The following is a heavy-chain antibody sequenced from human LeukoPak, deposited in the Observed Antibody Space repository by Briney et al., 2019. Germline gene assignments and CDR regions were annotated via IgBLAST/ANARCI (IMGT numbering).Heavy chain of an antibody. CDR3: ARDSGGAAAAGYYYYYYMDV. J-gene: IGHJ6*03. D-gene: IGHD6-13*01. CDR1: GFTFSSYA. V-gene: IGHV3-30*04. Sequence: GGSLRLSCAASGFTFSSYAMHWVRQAPGKGLEWVAVISYGGSNKYYADSVKGRFTISRDNSKNTLYLQMNSLRAEDTAVYYCARDSGGAAAAGYYYYYYMDVWGKGTTVTVSS. CDR2: ISYGGSNK.